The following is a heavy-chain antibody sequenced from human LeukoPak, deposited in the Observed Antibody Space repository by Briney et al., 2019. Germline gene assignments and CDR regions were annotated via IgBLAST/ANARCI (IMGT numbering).Heavy chain of an antibody. CDR2: IYNSGST. V-gene: IGHV4-39*07. CDR3: ARWGTYASTSNWFDP. Sequence: PSETLSLTCNVSGDSISRSRHFWAWIRQSPGRGLEWIGYIYNSGSTYYNPSLKSRVTISVDTSKNQFSLRLSSVPAADTAVYYCARWGTYASTSNWFDPWGQGTLVTVSS. D-gene: IGHD2-2*01. CDR1: GDSISRSRHF. J-gene: IGHJ5*02.